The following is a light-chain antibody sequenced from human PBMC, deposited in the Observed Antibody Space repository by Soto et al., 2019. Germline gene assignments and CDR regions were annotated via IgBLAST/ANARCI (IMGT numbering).Light chain of an antibody. CDR3: SSYAGTHIV. Sequence: QSALTQPPSASGSPGQSFAISCTGTSSDVGGYNYVSWYQQHPGKAPKLMIYDVSKRPSGVPDRFSGSKSGNTASLTVSGLQAEDEADYYCSSYAGTHIVFGTGTKVTVL. CDR2: DVS. CDR1: SSDVGGYNY. J-gene: IGLJ1*01. V-gene: IGLV2-8*01.